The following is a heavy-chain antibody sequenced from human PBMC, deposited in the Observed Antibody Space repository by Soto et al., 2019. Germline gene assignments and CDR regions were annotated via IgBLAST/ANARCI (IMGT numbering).Heavy chain of an antibody. Sequence: PGGSLRLSCAASGFTFSSYAMNWVRQAPGKGLEWVSGVSGSGSHTYYADSMKGRFTISRDNSKNTLYPQMNSLRAEDTAVYYCAKVVVAAYDAFDIWGHGTLVTVSS. V-gene: IGHV3-23*01. CDR1: GFTFSSYA. D-gene: IGHD2-15*01. CDR2: VSGSGSHT. J-gene: IGHJ3*02. CDR3: AKVVVAAYDAFDI.